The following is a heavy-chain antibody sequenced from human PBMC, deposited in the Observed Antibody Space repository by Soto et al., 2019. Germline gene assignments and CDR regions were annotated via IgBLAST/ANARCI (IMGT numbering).Heavy chain of an antibody. J-gene: IGHJ1*01. V-gene: IGHV6-1*01. Sequence: SQTLSLTCAISGDSVSSYSAAWNWIRQSPSGGLEWLGRTYYRSRFFSDYAESVKSRIIINPDTSNNRFSLTLSSLTAADTAVYFCARLAYSGYLQTWGQGSLVTVSS. D-gene: IGHD1-26*01. CDR1: GDSVSSYSAA. CDR2: TYYRSRFFS. CDR3: ARLAYSGYLQT.